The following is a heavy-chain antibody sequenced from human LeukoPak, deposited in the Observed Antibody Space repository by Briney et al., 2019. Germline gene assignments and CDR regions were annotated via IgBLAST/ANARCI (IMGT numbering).Heavy chain of an antibody. CDR1: GYTFTSYV. J-gene: IGHJ6*03. CDR3: ARDYGDYYYYYMDV. CDR2: MNPNSGNT. D-gene: IGHD4-17*01. V-gene: IGHV1-8*01. Sequence: ASVKVSCKASGYTFTSYVINWVRQATGQGLEWMGWMNPNSGNTGYAQKFQGRVAMTRNTSISTAYMELSSLRSEDTAVYYCARDYGDYYYYYMDVWGKGTTVTVSS.